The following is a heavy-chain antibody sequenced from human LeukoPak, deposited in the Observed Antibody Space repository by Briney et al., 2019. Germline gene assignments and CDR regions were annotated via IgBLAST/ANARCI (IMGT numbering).Heavy chain of an antibody. Sequence: SETLSLTCTVSGGSISSSSYYWGWIRQPPGKGLEWIGSIYYSGSTYYNASLKSRVTISIDTSKNQFSLKLTSVTAADTAVYYCARQTGSGLFSLPGGQGTLVTVSS. CDR2: IYYSGST. CDR3: ARQTGSGLFSLP. CDR1: GGSISSSSYY. D-gene: IGHD3/OR15-3a*01. V-gene: IGHV4-39*01. J-gene: IGHJ4*02.